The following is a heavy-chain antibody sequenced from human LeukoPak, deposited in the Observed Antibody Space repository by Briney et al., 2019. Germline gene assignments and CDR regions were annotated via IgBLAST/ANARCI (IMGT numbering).Heavy chain of an antibody. Sequence: GGSLRLSCAASGFTFSSYEMNWVRQAPGKGLEWVSYIGTGGSPISYADSVKGRFTVSRDNPKNSLYLQMSSLRAEDTAVYYCAKDLHEIAADYWGQGTLVTVAS. D-gene: IGHD2-21*01. CDR3: AKDLHEIAADY. CDR1: GFTFSSYE. J-gene: IGHJ4*02. V-gene: IGHV3-48*03. CDR2: IGTGGSPI.